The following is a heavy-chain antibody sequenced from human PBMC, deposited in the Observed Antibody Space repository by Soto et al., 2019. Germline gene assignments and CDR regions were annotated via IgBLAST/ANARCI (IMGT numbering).Heavy chain of an antibody. V-gene: IGHV4-30-4*01. Sequence: PSETLSLTCSVSNGSVSSGNYFWTWIRQPPGKGLEWIGYIYYSGSTYYTPSLKSRLTISVDTSKNQFSLRLSSVTAADTAVYYCATAPGTYDYVWGNYRHYYFDSWGQGTLVTVSS. CDR1: NGSVSSGNYF. J-gene: IGHJ4*02. D-gene: IGHD3-16*02. CDR3: ATAPGTYDYVWGNYRHYYFDS. CDR2: IYYSGST.